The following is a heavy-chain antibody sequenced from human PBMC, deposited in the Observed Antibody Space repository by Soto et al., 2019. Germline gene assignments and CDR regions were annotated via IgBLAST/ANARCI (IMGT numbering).Heavy chain of an antibody. CDR3: AGGADELGYNCKYVPFDL. D-gene: IGHD1-7*01. J-gene: IGHJ4*02. V-gene: IGHV1-69*01. Sequence: QVQLVQSGAEVKKPGSSVRVSCKTSGGTFSSHVFSWVRQAPGQGLEWMGGIIPKFVTPNSAQRFQDRVTITADESTSTVYMELSGLRLADTAVYYCAGGADELGYNCKYVPFDLWGQGTLVTVSS. CDR2: IIPKFVTP. CDR1: GGTFSSHV.